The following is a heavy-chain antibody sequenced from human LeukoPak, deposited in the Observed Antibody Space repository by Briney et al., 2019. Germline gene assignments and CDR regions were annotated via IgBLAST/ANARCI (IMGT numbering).Heavy chain of an antibody. CDR1: GFTFSSYA. Sequence: PGGSLRLSCAASGFTFSSYAMSWVRQAPGKGLEWVSAISGSGGSTYYADSVKGRFTISRDNSKNTLYLQMNSLRAEDTAVYYCAKDSPLIPRDRGYYSTYPFDPWGQGTLVTVSS. CDR2: ISGSGGST. CDR3: AKDSPLIPRDRGYYSTYPFDP. J-gene: IGHJ5*02. D-gene: IGHD3-3*01. V-gene: IGHV3-23*01.